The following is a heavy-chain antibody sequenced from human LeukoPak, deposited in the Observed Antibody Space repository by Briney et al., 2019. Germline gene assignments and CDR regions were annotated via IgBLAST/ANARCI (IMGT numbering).Heavy chain of an antibody. CDR2: MNPNSGNT. J-gene: IGHJ4*02. CDR1: GYTFTSYD. CDR3: ARVRWRYSGAFDY. V-gene: IGHV1-8*03. Sequence: PGASVKVSCKASGYTFTSYDINWVRQATGQGLEWMGWMNPNSGNTGYAQKFQGRVTITRNTSISTAYMELSSLRSEDTAVYYCARVRWRYSGAFDYWGQGTLVTVSS. D-gene: IGHD4-23*01.